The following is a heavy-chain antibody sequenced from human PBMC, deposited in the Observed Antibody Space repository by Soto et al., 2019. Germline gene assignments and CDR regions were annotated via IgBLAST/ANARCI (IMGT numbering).Heavy chain of an antibody. Sequence: PGGSLRLSCAASGFTFSSYGMHWVRQAPGKGLEWVAVISYDGSNKYYADSVKGRFTISRDNSKNTLYLQMNSLRAEDTAVYYCAKDVATVTTYYYYGMDVWGQGTTVTVS. CDR1: GFTFSSYG. CDR3: AKDVATVTTYYYYGMDV. CDR2: ISYDGSNK. J-gene: IGHJ6*02. D-gene: IGHD4-17*01. V-gene: IGHV3-30*18.